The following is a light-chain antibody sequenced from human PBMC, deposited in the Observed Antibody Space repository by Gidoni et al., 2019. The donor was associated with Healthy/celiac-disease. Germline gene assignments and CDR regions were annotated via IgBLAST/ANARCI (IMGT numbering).Light chain of an antibody. V-gene: IGKV1-39*01. CDR2: GAS. CDR3: YQRYSTPRT. Sequence: DIQMTQSPSSLSASVGDRVTITCRASQSISSYLHWYQQKPGKAPKRLIYGASSLQSGVPSRFSGSGAGTNVTLTISSMQQEDFSTDYCYQRYSTPRTFGEGTKVEIK. CDR1: QSISSY. J-gene: IGKJ1*01.